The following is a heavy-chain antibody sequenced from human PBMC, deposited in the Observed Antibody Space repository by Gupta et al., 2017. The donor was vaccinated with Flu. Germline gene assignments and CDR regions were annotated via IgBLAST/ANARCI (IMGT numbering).Heavy chain of an antibody. J-gene: IGHJ4*02. D-gene: IGHD3-22*01. V-gene: IGHV3-33*06. CDR2: IWYDGSKK. CDR3: AKDLDVDSGYYYYDPPGSEC. Sequence: QVQLVESGGGVVQPGRSLRLSCDASGFSFSNYGMHWVRQAPGKGLGWVAVIWYDGSKKQYADSGKGRFTISRDNSKDTLYLEMNSLTAGDTAIYYCAKDLDVDSGYYYYDPPGSECWGQGTLVTVSS. CDR1: GFSFSNYG.